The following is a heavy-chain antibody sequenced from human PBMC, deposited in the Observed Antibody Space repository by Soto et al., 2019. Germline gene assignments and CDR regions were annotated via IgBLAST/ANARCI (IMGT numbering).Heavy chain of an antibody. D-gene: IGHD6-6*01. CDR1: GGSISSYY. J-gene: IGHJ6*02. V-gene: IGHV4-59*01. CDR2: IYYSGST. CDR3: ANHQMGRIAARPGHYYYGMDV. Sequence: SETLSLTCTVSGGSISSYYWSWIRQPPGKGLEWIGYIYYSGSTNYNPSLKSRVTISVDTSKNQFSLKLSSVTAADTAVYYCANHQMGRIAARPGHYYYGMDVWGQGTTVTVSS.